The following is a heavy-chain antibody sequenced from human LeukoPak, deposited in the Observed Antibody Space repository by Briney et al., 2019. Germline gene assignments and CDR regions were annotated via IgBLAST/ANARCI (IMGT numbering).Heavy chain of an antibody. CDR3: ARGGAQYSSSWSRGNFDY. V-gene: IGHV4-34*01. J-gene: IGHJ4*02. D-gene: IGHD6-13*01. CDR2: INHSGST. CDR1: GESFSGYY. Sequence: SETLSLTCAVYGESFSGYYWSWIRQPPGKGLEWIGEINHSGSTNYNPSLKSRDTISVDTSKNQFSLKLSSVTAADTAVYYCARGGAQYSSSWSRGNFDYWGQGTLVTVSS.